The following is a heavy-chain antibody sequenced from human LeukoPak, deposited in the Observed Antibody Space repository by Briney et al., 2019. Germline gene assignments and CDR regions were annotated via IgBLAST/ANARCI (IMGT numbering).Heavy chain of an antibody. V-gene: IGHV4-4*07. CDR2: VFASGTT. D-gene: IGHD6-19*01. CDR3: ARHSPSGWYYFDS. CDR1: GDSMTTFD. J-gene: IGHJ4*02. Sequence: SETLSLTCSASGDSMTTFDWSWIRQAAGKGLEWVGLVFASGTTAYSSSLKSRLTISLDKSNNQVSLKLISMTAADTAVYYCARHSPSGWYYFDSWGQGALVIVSS.